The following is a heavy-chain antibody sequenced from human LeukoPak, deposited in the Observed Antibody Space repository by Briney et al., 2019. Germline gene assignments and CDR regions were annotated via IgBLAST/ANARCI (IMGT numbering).Heavy chain of an antibody. Sequence: SQTLSLTCTVSGGSISSGGYYWSWIRQHPGKGLEWIGYIYYSGSPDYNLSLKSRVTISVDTSKNQFSLKRSSVTAADTAVYYCAIWSRGHDYWGQGTLVTVSS. CDR1: GGSISSGGYY. CDR2: IYYSGSP. D-gene: IGHD3-10*01. J-gene: IGHJ4*02. CDR3: AIWSRGHDY. V-gene: IGHV4-31*03.